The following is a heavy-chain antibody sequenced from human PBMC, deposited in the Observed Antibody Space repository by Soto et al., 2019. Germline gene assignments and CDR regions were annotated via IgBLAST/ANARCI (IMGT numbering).Heavy chain of an antibody. V-gene: IGHV1-18*01. J-gene: IGHJ4*02. Sequence: QVQLVQSGDELKKPGASVKVSCKASDYTFNSYGISWVRKAPGQGLEWMGWLSGDNGDIKYPQKFQGRVTMTTDISTSTVYMELRSLSSDDTAVYFCAGSRGFGFDFWGQGTLVTVSS. CDR3: AGSRGFGFDF. CDR2: LSGDNGDI. CDR1: DYTFNSYG. D-gene: IGHD2-15*01.